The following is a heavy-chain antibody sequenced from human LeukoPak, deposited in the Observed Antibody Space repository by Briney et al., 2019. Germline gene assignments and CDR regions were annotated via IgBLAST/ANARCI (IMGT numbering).Heavy chain of an antibody. Sequence: SETLSLTCTVSGGSISSYYWSWIRQPPGKGLEWIGYIYYSGSTNYNPSLKSRVTISVDTSKNQFSLQLSSVTAADTAVYYCARTAGRCSSTSCYGYDWFDPWGQGTLVTVSS. V-gene: IGHV4-59*01. CDR3: ARTAGRCSSTSCYGYDWFDP. D-gene: IGHD2-2*01. J-gene: IGHJ5*02. CDR2: IYYSGST. CDR1: GGSISSYY.